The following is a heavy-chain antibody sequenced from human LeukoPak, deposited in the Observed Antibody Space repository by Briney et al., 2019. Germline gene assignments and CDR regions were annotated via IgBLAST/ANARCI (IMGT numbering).Heavy chain of an antibody. J-gene: IGHJ4*02. CDR3: ARGQGLQDSILKHYFDC. V-gene: IGHV4-34*01. Sequence: PSETLSLTCAVYGGSFSGYYWSWIRQPPGKGLEWIGEINHSGSTNYNPSLKSRVTISVDTSKNQFSLKLSSVTAADTAVYYCARGQGLQDSILKHYFDCWGQGTLVTVSS. D-gene: IGHD3-22*01. CDR1: GGSFSGYY. CDR2: INHSGST.